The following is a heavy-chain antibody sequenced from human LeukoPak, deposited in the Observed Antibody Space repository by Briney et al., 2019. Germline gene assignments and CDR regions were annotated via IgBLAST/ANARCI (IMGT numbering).Heavy chain of an antibody. CDR2: ISYDGSDK. CDR3: ARGGHNYYGMDV. D-gene: IGHD1-26*01. Sequence: PGGSLRLSCAASDFMFSNFWMSWVRQAPGKGLEWVAVISYDGSDKYYADSVKGRFTISRDNSKNTLYLQMNSLRAEDTAVYYCARGGHNYYGMDVWGQGTTVTVSS. V-gene: IGHV3-30-3*01. CDR1: DFMFSNFW. J-gene: IGHJ6*02.